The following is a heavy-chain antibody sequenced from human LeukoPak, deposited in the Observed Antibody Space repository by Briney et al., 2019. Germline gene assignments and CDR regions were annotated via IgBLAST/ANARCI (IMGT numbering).Heavy chain of an antibody. D-gene: IGHD4-11*01. CDR3: ARDRLLYSNYFDY. Sequence: ASVKVSCKASGYTFTGYYMHWVRQATGQGLEWMGSMNPNSGNTGYAQKFQGRVTIIRNTSISTAYMELSSLRSEDTAVYYCARDRLLYSNYFDYWGQGTLVTVSS. CDR2: MNPNSGNT. CDR1: GYTFTGYY. J-gene: IGHJ4*02. V-gene: IGHV1-8*03.